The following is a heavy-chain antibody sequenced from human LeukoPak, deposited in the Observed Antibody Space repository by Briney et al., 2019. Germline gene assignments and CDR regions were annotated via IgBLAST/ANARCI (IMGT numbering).Heavy chain of an antibody. CDR2: IKRDGSGE. CDR3: ASLLGDKTIFDF. J-gene: IGHJ4*02. D-gene: IGHD1-26*01. Sequence: GGSLRLSCAASGLIFGSRWMSWIRQAPGKGLERVANIKRDGSGEYYLDSVKGRFTISRDNAKNSLYLQMNSLRAEDTAVYYCASLLGDKTIFDFWGQGTLVTVSS. CDR1: GLIFGSRW. V-gene: IGHV3-7*01.